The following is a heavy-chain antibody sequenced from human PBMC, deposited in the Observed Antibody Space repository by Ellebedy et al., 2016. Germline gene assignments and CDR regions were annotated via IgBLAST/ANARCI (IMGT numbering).Heavy chain of an antibody. CDR1: GFPFSSYA. Sequence: GGSLRLXXAASGFPFSSYAMSWVRQAPGRGLDWVSAMGGSDSSTYYADSVKGRFTISRDNSKNTVYLQMNSLRAEDTAVYYCAKGRPISNYPFRYYYYYYMDLWGKGTTVTVSS. CDR3: AKGRPISNYPFRYYYYYYMDL. D-gene: IGHD4-11*01. V-gene: IGHV3-23*01. J-gene: IGHJ6*03. CDR2: MGGSDSST.